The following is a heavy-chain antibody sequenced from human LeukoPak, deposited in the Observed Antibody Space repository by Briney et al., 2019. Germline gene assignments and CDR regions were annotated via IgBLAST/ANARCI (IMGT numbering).Heavy chain of an antibody. CDR1: GFTFSDYG. J-gene: IGHJ5*02. D-gene: IGHD2-2*03. CDR3: AREGGGYSRNNWFDP. CDR2: IYYSGST. Sequence: PGGSLRLSCAASGFTFSDYGMSWIRQPPGKGLEWIGYIYYSGSTNYNPSLKSRVTISVDTSKNQFSLKLSSVTAADTAVYYCAREGGGYSRNNWFDPWGQGTLVTVSS. V-gene: IGHV4-59*01.